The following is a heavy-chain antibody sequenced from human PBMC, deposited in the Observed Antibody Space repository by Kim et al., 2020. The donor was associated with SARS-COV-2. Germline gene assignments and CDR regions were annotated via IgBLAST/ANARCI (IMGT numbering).Heavy chain of an antibody. J-gene: IGHJ4*02. Sequence: LSLTCAASGFTFSSYGMHWVRQAPGKGLEWVAVISYDGSNKYYADSVKGRFTISRDNSKNTLYLQMNSLRAEDTAVYYCAKGGLRVHCSSTDWGQGT. CDR2: ISYDGSNK. CDR1: GFTFSSYG. CDR3: AKGGLRVHCSSTD. V-gene: IGHV3-30*18. D-gene: IGHD2-2*01.